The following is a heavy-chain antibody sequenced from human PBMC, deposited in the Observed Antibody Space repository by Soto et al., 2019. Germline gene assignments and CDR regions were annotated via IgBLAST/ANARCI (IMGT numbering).Heavy chain of an antibody. CDR2: ISHDGSNK. D-gene: IGHD3-10*01. J-gene: IGHJ4*02. Sequence: QVQLVESGGGVVQPGRSLRLSCAVSGFTFTSYAMHWVRQAPGKGLEWVAVISHDGSNKYYADSVKGRFTISRDNSKNTLYLQMNNLRAEDTAIFYCVRDYYGSGSYSGRPFDYWGQGTLVTVSS. V-gene: IGHV3-30-3*01. CDR3: VRDYYGSGSYSGRPFDY. CDR1: GFTFTSYA.